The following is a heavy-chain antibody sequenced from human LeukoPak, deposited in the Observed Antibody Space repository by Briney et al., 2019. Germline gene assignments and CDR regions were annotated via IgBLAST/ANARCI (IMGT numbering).Heavy chain of an antibody. CDR3: AKDSLIVVVPV. CDR1: GFTFSSYA. J-gene: IGHJ4*02. D-gene: IGHD2-2*01. Sequence: GGSLRLSCVASGFTFSSYAMSWVHQAPGKGLEWVSDISGRGDRMDYADSVKGRFTISRDNSKNTLYLHMNSLRAEDTAVYYCAKDSLIVVVPVWGQGTLVTVSS. V-gene: IGHV3-23*01. CDR2: ISGRGDRM.